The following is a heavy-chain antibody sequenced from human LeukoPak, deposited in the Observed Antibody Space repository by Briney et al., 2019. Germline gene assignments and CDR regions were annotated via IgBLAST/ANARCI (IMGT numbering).Heavy chain of an antibody. Sequence: GASVKVSCKASGYTFIGYYMHWVRQAPGQGLEWMGWINPNSGGTDYEQKFQGRVTMTRDTSISTAYMELSRLRSDDTAVYYCVRARYYGSGSFYQMDVWGQGTTVTVSS. D-gene: IGHD3-10*01. CDR1: GYTFIGYY. CDR3: VRARYYGSGSFYQMDV. V-gene: IGHV1-2*02. J-gene: IGHJ6*02. CDR2: INPNSGGT.